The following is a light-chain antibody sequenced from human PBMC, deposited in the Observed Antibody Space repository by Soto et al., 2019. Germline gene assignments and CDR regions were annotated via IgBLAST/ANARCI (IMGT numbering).Light chain of an antibody. J-gene: IGKJ3*01. V-gene: IGKV1-39*01. CDR2: GAS. CDR3: QQSYTAPYT. CDR1: RSISNY. Sequence: DIQMTQSPSSLSASVGDAVSLTCRASRSISNYLNWYQQKPGRAPKLLISGASSLQRGVPSRFSGSGSGTTFTLTITSLQPDDFEIYFCQQSYTAPYTFGPGTKVEIK.